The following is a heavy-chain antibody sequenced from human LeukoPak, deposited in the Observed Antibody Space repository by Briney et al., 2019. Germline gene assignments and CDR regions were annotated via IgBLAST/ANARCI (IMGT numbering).Heavy chain of an antibody. CDR1: GGSFSGYY. D-gene: IGHD2-15*01. CDR2: INHSGST. CDR3: ARDGCSGGSCSKSYNWFDP. Sequence: ASETLSLTCAVYGGSFSGYYWSWIRQPPGKGLEWIGEINHSGSTNYNPSLKSRVTISVDTSKNQFSLKLSSVTAADTAVYYCARDGCSGGSCSKSYNWFDPWGQGTLVTVSS. V-gene: IGHV4-34*01. J-gene: IGHJ5*02.